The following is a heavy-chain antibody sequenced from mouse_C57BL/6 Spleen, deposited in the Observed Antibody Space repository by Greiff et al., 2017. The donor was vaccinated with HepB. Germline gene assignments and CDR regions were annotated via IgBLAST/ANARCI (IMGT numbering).Heavy chain of an antibody. CDR1: GYTFTSYW. Sequence: QVQLQQPGAELVMPGASVKLSCKASGYTFTSYWMHWVKQRPGQGLEWIGEIDTSDSYTNYNQKFKGKSTLTVDKSSSTAYMQLSSLTSEDSAVYYCARGDYYGSRSYFDYWGQGTTLTVSS. V-gene: IGHV1-69*01. CDR3: ARGDYYGSRSYFDY. J-gene: IGHJ2*01. D-gene: IGHD1-1*01. CDR2: IDTSDSYT.